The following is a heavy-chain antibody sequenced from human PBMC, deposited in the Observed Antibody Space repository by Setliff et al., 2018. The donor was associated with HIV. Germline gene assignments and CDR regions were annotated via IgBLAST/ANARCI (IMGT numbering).Heavy chain of an antibody. J-gene: IGHJ4*02. D-gene: IGHD3-16*01. CDR2: IKLDGSDK. CDR3: VRGGGALDY. V-gene: IGHV3-7*03. Sequence: RLSCAVSGFTFSGYWMSWVRQAPGKGLEWLANIKLDGSDKYYVDSVKGRFTISRDNAKNSLYLQMNSLRAEDTAVYYCVRGGGALDYWGQGTLVTVSS. CDR1: GFTFSGYW.